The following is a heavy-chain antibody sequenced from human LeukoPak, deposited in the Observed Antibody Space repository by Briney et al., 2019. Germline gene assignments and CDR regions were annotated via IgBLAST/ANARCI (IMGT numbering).Heavy chain of an antibody. V-gene: IGHV4-59*01. J-gene: IGHJ6*02. CDR1: GGSISNYY. CDR3: ARSYSYGFRSYFYYGMDV. CDR2: IYYRGST. Sequence: SETLSLTRTVSGGSISNYYWSWIRQPPGKGLEWIGYIYYRGSTKYNPSLKSRVTMSIDTSKNQFSLKLSSVTAADTAVYYCARSYSYGFRSYFYYGMDVWGQGTTVTVSS. D-gene: IGHD5-18*01.